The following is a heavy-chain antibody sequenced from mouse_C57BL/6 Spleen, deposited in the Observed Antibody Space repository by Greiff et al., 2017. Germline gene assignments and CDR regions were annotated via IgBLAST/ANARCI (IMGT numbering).Heavy chain of an antibody. D-gene: IGHD2-4*01. J-gene: IGHJ4*01. CDR1: GYTFTSYW. CDR3: ARCGNYDNAMDY. CDR2: IDPSDSYT. Sequence: QVQLQQPGAELVMPGASVKLSCKASGYTFTSYWMHWVKQRPGQGLEWIGEIDPSDSYTNYNQKFKGKSTLTVDKSSSTAYMQLSSLTSEDSAVYYCARCGNYDNAMDYWGQGTSVTVSS. V-gene: IGHV1-69*01.